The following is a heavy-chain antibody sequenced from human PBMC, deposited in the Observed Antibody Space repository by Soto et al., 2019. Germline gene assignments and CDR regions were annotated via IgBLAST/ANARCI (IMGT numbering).Heavy chain of an antibody. J-gene: IGHJ4*02. V-gene: IGHV3-21*02. Sequence: EVQLVESGGGLVKPGGSLRLSCEDSGFTFSSYTMNWVRRAPGKGLEWVSSISSRSTNTHYADSVRGRFTVSRDNAKRSLYLQMNRLRAEDTAVYYCARGQLYYFDYWGQGTLVTVSS. CDR1: GFTFSSYT. CDR3: ARGQLYYFDY. CDR2: ISSRSTNT. D-gene: IGHD1-1*01.